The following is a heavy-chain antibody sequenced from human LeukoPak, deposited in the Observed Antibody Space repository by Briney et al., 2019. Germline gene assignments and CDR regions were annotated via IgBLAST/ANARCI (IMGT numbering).Heavy chain of an antibody. Sequence: SETLSLTCSVSGGSISDFYWSWIRQPPGKGLEWIGYIYYSGSTNYNPSLKSRVTISVDTSKNQFSLKLSSVTAADTAVYYCASYSSGWNDAFDIWGQGTMVTVSS. CDR1: GGSISDFY. J-gene: IGHJ3*02. V-gene: IGHV4-59*08. D-gene: IGHD6-19*01. CDR3: ASYSSGWNDAFDI. CDR2: IYYSGST.